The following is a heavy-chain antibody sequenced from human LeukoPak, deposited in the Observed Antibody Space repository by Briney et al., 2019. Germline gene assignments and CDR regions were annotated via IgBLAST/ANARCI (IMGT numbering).Heavy chain of an antibody. D-gene: IGHD3-16*01. CDR3: ARGFWAVDYYGMDV. CDR1: GGTFSSYA. Sequence: ASVKVSCKASGGTFSSYAISWVRQAPGQGLEWMGRIIPILGIANYAQKFQGRVTITADKSTSTAYMELSSLRSEDTAVYYRARGFWAVDYYGMDVWGQGTTVTVSS. J-gene: IGHJ6*02. CDR2: IIPILGIA. V-gene: IGHV1-69*04.